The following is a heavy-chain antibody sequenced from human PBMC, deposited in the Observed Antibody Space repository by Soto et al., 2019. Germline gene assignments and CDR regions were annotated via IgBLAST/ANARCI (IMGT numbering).Heavy chain of an antibody. V-gene: IGHV4-39*01. D-gene: IGHD5-18*01. J-gene: IGHJ4*02. CDR2: IYYSGST. CDR3: ARVYPTSGYSYGLFDY. Sequence: SETLSLTCTVSGFSISSSIYYWGWIRQPPGKGLEWIGSIYYSGSTYYNPSLKSRVTISVDTSKNQFSLKLSSVTAADTAVYYCARVYPTSGYSYGLFDYWGQGTLVNVSS. CDR1: GFSISSSIYY.